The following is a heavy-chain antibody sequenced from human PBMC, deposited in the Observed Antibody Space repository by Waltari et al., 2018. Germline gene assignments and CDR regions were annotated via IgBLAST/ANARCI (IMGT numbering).Heavy chain of an antibody. CDR1: GFTFSSYS. D-gene: IGHD3-3*01. Sequence: EVQLVESGGGLVQPGGSLRLSCAASGFTFSSYSMNWVRQAPGKGLEWVSYISSSSSTIYYADSVKGRFTISRGNAKNSLYLQMNSLRAEDTAVDYCARMGSTIFGVVKGRFDYWGQGTLVTVSS. V-gene: IGHV3-48*04. CDR3: ARMGSTIFGVVKGRFDY. CDR2: ISSSSSTI. J-gene: IGHJ4*02.